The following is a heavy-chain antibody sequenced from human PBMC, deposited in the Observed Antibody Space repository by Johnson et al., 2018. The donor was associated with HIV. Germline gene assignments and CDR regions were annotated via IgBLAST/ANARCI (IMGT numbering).Heavy chain of an antibody. V-gene: IGHV3-11*04. CDR1: GFTFSDHY. CDR3: VTRMVVGYVALDI. CDR2: ISSSGRTT. D-gene: IGHD2-21*01. J-gene: IGHJ3*02. Sequence: QVQLVESGGGLVKAGGSLRLSCAASGFTFSDHYMTWIRQAPGKGLECISSISSSGRTTYYADSVKGRFTISRNNVQNSMLLQMNSLIADDTAVYFCVTRMVVGYVALDIWGQGTMVSVSS.